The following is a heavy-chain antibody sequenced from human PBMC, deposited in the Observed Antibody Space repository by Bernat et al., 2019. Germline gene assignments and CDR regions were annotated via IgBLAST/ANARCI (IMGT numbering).Heavy chain of an antibody. V-gene: IGHV3-23*01. CDR2: ISNSGGSA. Sequence: EVQLLESGGGLVQPGGSLRLSCAASGFTSSSHAMSWVRQAPGKGLEWVSTISNSGGSAYDADSVKGRFTISRDNPKNTLSLQMNNLRAEDTAVYYCAASGYGTIDIWGQGTMVTVS. CDR3: AASGYGTIDI. D-gene: IGHD3-22*01. J-gene: IGHJ3*02. CDR1: GFTSSSHA.